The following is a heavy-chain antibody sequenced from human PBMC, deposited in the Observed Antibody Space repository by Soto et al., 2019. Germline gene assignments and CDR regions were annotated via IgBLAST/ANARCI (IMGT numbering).Heavy chain of an antibody. CDR3: ARLLGYCSGGSCYPEYYFDY. CDR2: INHSGST. Sequence: QVQLQQWGAGLLKPSETLSLTRAVYGGSFSGYYWSWIRQPPGKGLEWIGEINHSGSTNYNPSLKSRVTISVDTSKNQFSLKLSSVTAADTAVYYCARLLGYCSGGSCYPEYYFDYWGQGTLVTVSS. J-gene: IGHJ4*02. D-gene: IGHD2-15*01. V-gene: IGHV4-34*01. CDR1: GGSFSGYY.